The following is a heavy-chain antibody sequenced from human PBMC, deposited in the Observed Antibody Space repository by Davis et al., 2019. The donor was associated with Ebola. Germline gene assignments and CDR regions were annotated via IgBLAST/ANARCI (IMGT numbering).Heavy chain of an antibody. CDR2: INHGGST. CDR1: GGSISSGGYS. D-gene: IGHD6-6*01. CDR3: ARERGIAARRIDY. J-gene: IGHJ4*02. Sequence: MPSETLSLTCAVSGGSISSGGYSWSWIRQPPGKGLEWIGEINHGGSTNYNPSLKGRVTISVDTSKNQFSLKLSSVTAADTAVYYCARERGIAARRIDYWGQGTLVTVSS. V-gene: IGHV4-34*01.